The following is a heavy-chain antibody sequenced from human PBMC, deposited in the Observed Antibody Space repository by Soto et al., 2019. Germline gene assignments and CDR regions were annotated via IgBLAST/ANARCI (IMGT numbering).Heavy chain of an antibody. CDR1: GGSISSSSYY. D-gene: IGHD4-17*01. V-gene: IGHV4-39*01. CDR3: ARLPLYGDYQGY. CDR2: IYYSGST. Sequence: QLQLQESGPGLVKPSETLSLTCTVSGGSISSSSYYWGWIRQPPGKGLEWIGSIYYSGSTYYNPSLKSRVTIAVDTSKNQFSPKLTSVTAADTAVYYCARLPLYGDYQGYWGQGTLVTVSS. J-gene: IGHJ4*02.